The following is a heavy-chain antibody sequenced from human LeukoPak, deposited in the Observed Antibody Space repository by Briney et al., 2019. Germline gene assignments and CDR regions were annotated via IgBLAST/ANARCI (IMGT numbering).Heavy chain of an antibody. D-gene: IGHD6-19*01. J-gene: IGHJ6*02. V-gene: IGHV1-69*13. CDR3: ARSGYSSGYYYGMDV. Sequence: VASVKVSCKASGYTFTSYDINWVRQAPGQGLEWMGGITPIFGTANYAQKFQGRVTITADESTSTAYMELSSLRSEDTAVYYCARSGYSSGYYYGMDVWGQGTTVTVSS. CDR1: GYTFTSYD. CDR2: ITPIFGTA.